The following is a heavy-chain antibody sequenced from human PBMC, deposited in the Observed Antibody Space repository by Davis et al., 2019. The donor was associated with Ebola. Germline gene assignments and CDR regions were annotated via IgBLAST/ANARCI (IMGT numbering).Heavy chain of an antibody. CDR1: GLIFNNYW. CDR3: AKSLYSSPYPPFDY. V-gene: IGHV3-7*03. J-gene: IGHJ4*02. CDR2: IKEDGGEK. D-gene: IGHD6-6*01. Sequence: PGGSLRLSCAASGLIFNNYWMSWIRQAPGKGPEWVAIIKEDGGEKYYVDSVKGRFTISRDNAKNSLYLQMNSLRAEDTALYYCAKSLYSSPYPPFDYWGQGTLVTVSS.